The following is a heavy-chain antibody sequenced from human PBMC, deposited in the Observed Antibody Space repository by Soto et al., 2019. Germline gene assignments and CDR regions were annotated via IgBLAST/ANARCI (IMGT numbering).Heavy chain of an antibody. V-gene: IGHV5-51*01. CDR3: ARHSSVTTVSSYYYYHLAV. J-gene: IGHJ6*03. CDR2: IYPGDSDT. D-gene: IGHD4-17*01. Sequence: GESLKISCKGSGYSFTSYWIGWVRQMPGKGLEWMGIIYPGDSDTRYSPSFQGQVTISADKSISTAYLQWSSLKASDTAMYYCARHSSVTTVSSYYYYHLAVSGKGTTVTVSS. CDR1: GYSFTSYW.